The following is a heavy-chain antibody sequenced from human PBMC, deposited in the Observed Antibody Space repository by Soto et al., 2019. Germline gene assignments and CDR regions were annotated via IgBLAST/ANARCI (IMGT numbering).Heavy chain of an antibody. J-gene: IGHJ4*02. CDR1: GGSISSGGYY. CDR2: IYYSGST. V-gene: IGHV4-31*03. CDR3: TRDRRGDYDSSGYYPRYFDY. Sequence: SETLSLTCTVSGGSISSGGYYWSWIRQHPGKGLEWIGYIYYSGSTYYNPSLKSRVTISVDTSKNQFSLKLSSVTAADTAVYYCTRDRRGDYDSSGYYPRYFDYWGQGTLVTVSS. D-gene: IGHD3-22*01.